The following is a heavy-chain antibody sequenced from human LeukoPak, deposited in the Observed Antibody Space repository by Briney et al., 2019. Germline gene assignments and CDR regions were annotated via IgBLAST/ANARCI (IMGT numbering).Heavy chain of an antibody. CDR2: ISWNSGSI. CDR1: GFTFDDYA. J-gene: IGHJ6*02. Sequence: PGGSLRLSCAASGFTFDDYAMHWVRQAPGKGLDWVSGISWNSGSIGYADSVKGRFTISRDNAKNSLYLQMNSLRVEDTALYYCAKGSSGWEEGDYYYYGMDVWGQGTTVTVSS. V-gene: IGHV3-9*01. D-gene: IGHD6-19*01. CDR3: AKGSSGWEEGDYYYYGMDV.